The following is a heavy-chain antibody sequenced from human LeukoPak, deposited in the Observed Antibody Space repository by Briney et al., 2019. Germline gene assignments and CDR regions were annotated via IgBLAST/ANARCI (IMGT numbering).Heavy chain of an antibody. Sequence: SETLSLTCAVYGGSFSGYYWSWIRQPPGKGLEWIGEINHSGSTNYNPSLKSRVTISVDTSKNQFSLKLSSVTAADTAVYYCARDEGVPAASFDYWGQGTLVTVSS. CDR1: GGSFSGYY. CDR3: ARDEGVPAASFDY. D-gene: IGHD2-2*01. CDR2: INHSGST. J-gene: IGHJ4*02. V-gene: IGHV4-34*01.